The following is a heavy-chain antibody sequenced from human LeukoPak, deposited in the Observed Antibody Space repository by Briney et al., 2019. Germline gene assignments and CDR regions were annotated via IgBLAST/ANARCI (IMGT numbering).Heavy chain of an antibody. CDR3: AREALAVAGLDAFDI. V-gene: IGHV3-30-3*01. Sequence: PGGSLRLSCAASGFTFSSYAMHWVRQAPGKGLEWVAVISYDGSNKYYADSVKGRFTISRDNSKNTLYPQMNSLRAEDTAVYYCAREALAVAGLDAFDIWGQGTMVTVSS. CDR2: ISYDGSNK. D-gene: IGHD6-19*01. J-gene: IGHJ3*02. CDR1: GFTFSSYA.